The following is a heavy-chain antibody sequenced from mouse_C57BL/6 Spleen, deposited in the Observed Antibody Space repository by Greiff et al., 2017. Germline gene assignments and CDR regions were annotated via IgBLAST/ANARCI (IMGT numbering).Heavy chain of an antibody. J-gene: IGHJ1*03. V-gene: IGHV1-81*01. D-gene: IGHD1-1*01. CDR3: ARFYYGSSPSYWYFDV. Sequence: QVQLQQSGAELARPGASVKLSCKASGYTFTSYGISWVKQRTGQGLEWIGEIYPRSGNTYYNEKFKGKATLTAAKASSTAYLELRSLTSEDSAVYFCARFYYGSSPSYWYFDVWGTGTTVTVAS. CDR1: GYTFTSYG. CDR2: IYPRSGNT.